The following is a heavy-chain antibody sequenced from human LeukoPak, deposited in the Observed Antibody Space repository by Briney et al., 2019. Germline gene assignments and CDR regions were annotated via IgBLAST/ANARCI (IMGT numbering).Heavy chain of an antibody. D-gene: IGHD3-9*01. J-gene: IGHJ4*02. V-gene: IGHV1-2*02. CDR3: ARGYDILTGYGFDY. CDR1: GYTFTGYY. CDR2: INPNSGGT. Sequence: ASVKVSFKASGYTFTGYYMHWVRQAPGQGLEWMGWINPNSGGTNYAQKFQGRVTMTRDTSISTAYMELSRLRSDDTAVYYCARGYDILTGYGFDYWGQGTLVTVSS.